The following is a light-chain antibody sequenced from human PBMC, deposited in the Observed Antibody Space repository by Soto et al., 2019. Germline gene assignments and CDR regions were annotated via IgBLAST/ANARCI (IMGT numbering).Light chain of an antibody. CDR2: DVS. CDR1: QSISTY. V-gene: IGKV1-5*01. J-gene: IGKJ4*01. Sequence: DIQLTQSPSSLSASVGDRITITCRASQSISTYLNWYQQKPGKSPNLLIYDVSSLESGVSSRFSGSGSGTEFTLTISSLQPDDFATYYCQQYNSYSLFGGG. CDR3: QQYNSYSL.